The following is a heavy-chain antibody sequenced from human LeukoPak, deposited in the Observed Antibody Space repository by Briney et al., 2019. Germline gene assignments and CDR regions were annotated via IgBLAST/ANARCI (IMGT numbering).Heavy chain of an antibody. V-gene: IGHV6-1*01. CDR3: AKAYYGSGSPLDWFDP. CDR2: TYYRSKWYN. J-gene: IGHJ5*02. Sequence: SQTLSLTCAISGDSVSSNSAAWNWIRQSPSRGLEWLGRTYYRSKWYNDYAVSVKSRLTINPDTSKNQFSLQLNSVTPEDTAVYYCAKAYYGSGSPLDWFDPWGQGTLVTVSS. CDR1: GDSVSSNSAA. D-gene: IGHD3-10*01.